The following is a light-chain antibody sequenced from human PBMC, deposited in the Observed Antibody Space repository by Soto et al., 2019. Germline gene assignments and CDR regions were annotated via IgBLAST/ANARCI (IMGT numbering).Light chain of an antibody. CDR2: GVT. CDR1: SGDVGFYDF. CDR3: ASYTGSSTYL. V-gene: IGLV2-14*03. J-gene: IGLJ3*02. Sequence: QSALTQPASMSGSPGQSITISCTGTSGDVGFYDFVSWYQQHPGKVPRLIIYGVTKRPSGVSHRFSGSKSGNTASLTISGLQVEDEVAYSCASYTGSSTYLFGGGTKLAVL.